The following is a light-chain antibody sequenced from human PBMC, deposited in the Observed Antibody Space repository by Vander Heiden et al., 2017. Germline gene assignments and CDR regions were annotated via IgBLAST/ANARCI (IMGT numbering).Light chain of an antibody. CDR2: KDS. CDR3: QSADSSGTYQV. CDR1: ALPKQY. V-gene: IGLV3-25*03. Sequence: SYELTQPPSVSVSPGQTARITCSGDALPKQYAYWYQQKPGQAPVLVIYKDSERPSGIPERFSGSSSGTTVTLTISGVQAEDEADYYCQSADSSGTYQVFGGDQADRP. J-gene: IGLJ3*02.